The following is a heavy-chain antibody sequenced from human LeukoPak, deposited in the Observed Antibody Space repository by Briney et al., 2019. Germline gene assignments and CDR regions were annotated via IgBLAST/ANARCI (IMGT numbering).Heavy chain of an antibody. J-gene: IGHJ3*02. Sequence: PGGSLRLSCAASGFTFSSYWMHWVRQAPVKWLVWVSRINSDGSSTDYADSVKGRFTISRDNAKNTLYLQMNSLRAEDTAVYYCARGTGYAVFDIWGQGTMVTVSS. D-gene: IGHD5-12*01. V-gene: IGHV3-74*01. CDR1: GFTFSSYW. CDR2: INSDGSST. CDR3: ARGTGYAVFDI.